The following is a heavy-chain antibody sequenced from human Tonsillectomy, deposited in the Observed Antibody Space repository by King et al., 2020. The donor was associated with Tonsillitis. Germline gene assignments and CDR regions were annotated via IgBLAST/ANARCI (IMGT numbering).Heavy chain of an antibody. J-gene: IGHJ3*02. CDR2: ISYDGSNK. D-gene: IGHD3-3*02. CDR3: ARAAFSHNDAFDI. V-gene: IGHV3-30*03. Sequence: QLVQSGGGVVQPGRSLRLSCAASGFIFSSYGMHWVRQAPGKGLEWVAVISYDGSNKYYADSVKGRFTISRDNSKNTQYLQMNSLRGEDTAVYYCARAAFSHNDAFDIWGQGTMVTVSS. CDR1: GFIFSSYG.